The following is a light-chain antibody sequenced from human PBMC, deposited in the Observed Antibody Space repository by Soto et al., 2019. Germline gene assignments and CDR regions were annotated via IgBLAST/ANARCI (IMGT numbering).Light chain of an antibody. J-gene: IGKJ3*01. CDR2: AAS. Sequence: DIQMTQSPSSLAASVGDRVTITCRASQSISSYLNWYQQKPGKAPKLLIYAASSLQSGVPSRFSGSGSGTDFTLIISSLQPQDFATYYCQQSYSTPNFGPGTIVDI. V-gene: IGKV1-39*01. CDR1: QSISSY. CDR3: QQSYSTPN.